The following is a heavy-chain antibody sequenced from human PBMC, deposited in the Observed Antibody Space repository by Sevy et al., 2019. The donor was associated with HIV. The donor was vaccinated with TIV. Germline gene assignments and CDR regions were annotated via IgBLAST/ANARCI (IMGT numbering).Heavy chain of an antibody. Sequence: GGSLRLSCAASGVTFNKYNMNWVRQAPGKGLEWVSTITGYSTDIYYADSVKGRFTISRDDAKNSLYLQMNGLRAEDTAIYYCARAEQTYFFDYWGQGTLVTVSS. CDR1: GVTFNKYN. J-gene: IGHJ4*02. V-gene: IGHV3-21*06. CDR3: ARAEQTYFFDY. CDR2: ITGYSTDI.